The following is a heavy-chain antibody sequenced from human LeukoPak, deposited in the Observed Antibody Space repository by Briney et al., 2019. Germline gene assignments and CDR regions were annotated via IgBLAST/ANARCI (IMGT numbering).Heavy chain of an antibody. CDR3: ARERGAGLSSSWVDY. CDR1: GFTFSSYS. V-gene: IGHV3-21*01. J-gene: IGHJ4*02. CDR2: ISSSSSYI. Sequence: PGGSLRLSCAASGFTFSSYSMNWVRQAPGKGLEWVSSISSSSSYIYCADSVKGRFTISRDNAKNSLYLQMDSLRAEDTAMYYCARERGAGLSSSWVDYWGQGTLVTVSS. D-gene: IGHD6-13*01.